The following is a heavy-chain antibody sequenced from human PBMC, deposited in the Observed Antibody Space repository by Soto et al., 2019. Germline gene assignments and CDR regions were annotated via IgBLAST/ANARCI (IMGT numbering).Heavy chain of an antibody. J-gene: IGHJ6*02. CDR1: GGPFISYA. Sequence: SVKVSCKAAGGPFISYAIIWVRQAPGQGLEWMGGIIPIFGTANYAQKFQGRVTITADESTSTAYMELSSLRSEDTAVYYCARERPIYSSSSPLAYYGMDVCGQRTTVTVSS. V-gene: IGHV1-69*01. CDR2: IIPIFGTA. D-gene: IGHD6-6*01. CDR3: ARERPIYSSSSPLAYYGMDV.